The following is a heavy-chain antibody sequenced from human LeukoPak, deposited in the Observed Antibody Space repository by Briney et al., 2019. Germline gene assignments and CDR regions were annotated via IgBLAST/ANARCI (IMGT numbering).Heavy chain of an antibody. CDR3: VNRGGLLLYFIY. CDR1: GFTFSSYH. J-gene: IGHJ4*02. CDR2: IRSNGGST. Sequence: AGGSLRLSCSASGFTFSSYHMHWARQASGKGLEYVSGIRSNGGSTYYADSVKGRFTISRDNSKNTLYLQMSSLRAEDTAVYYCVNRGGLLLYFIYWGQGTLVTVSS. D-gene: IGHD3-22*01. V-gene: IGHV3-64*03.